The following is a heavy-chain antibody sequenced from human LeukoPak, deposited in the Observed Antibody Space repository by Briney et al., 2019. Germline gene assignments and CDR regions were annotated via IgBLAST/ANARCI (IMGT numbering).Heavy chain of an antibody. CDR3: ARFPVHRRITVAGQFGLDY. J-gene: IGHJ4*02. Sequence: ASVKVSCKASGYIFTSYNIYWVRQAPGQGLEWMGIINPSGGSTNYAQKFQGRVTMTRDTSTSTVYMELSSLRSEDTAVYYCARFPVHRRITVAGQFGLDYWGQGTLVSLSS. V-gene: IGHV1-46*01. CDR2: INPSGGST. CDR1: GYIFTSYN. D-gene: IGHD6-19*01.